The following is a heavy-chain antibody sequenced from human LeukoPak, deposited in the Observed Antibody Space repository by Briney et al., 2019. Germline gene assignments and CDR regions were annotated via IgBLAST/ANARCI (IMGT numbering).Heavy chain of an antibody. Sequence: SGPALVKPTPTLTLTCTSSGFSLSTPEMCVTWIRQPPGKALEWLARIDWDDDKFYSPSLRTRLTISKDTPKNQVVLRMTNMDPVDTGTYYCARMTPDSPSFDYWGQGALITVSS. CDR3: ARMTPDSPSFDY. V-gene: IGHV2-70*17. D-gene: IGHD2-15*01. CDR1: GFSLSTPEMC. CDR2: IDWDDDK. J-gene: IGHJ4*02.